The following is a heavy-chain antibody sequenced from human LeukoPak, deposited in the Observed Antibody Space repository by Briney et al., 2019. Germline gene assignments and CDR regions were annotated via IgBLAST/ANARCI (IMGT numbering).Heavy chain of an antibody. CDR2: INTNSGNP. D-gene: IGHD1-1*01. Sequence: ASVKVSCKASGYTFTSYGISWVRQAPGQGLEWMGWINTNSGNPTYAQAFTGRFVFSWDTSVSTAYLQISSLKTEDTAVYYCARDRGNGFDFWGQGTLVTVSS. V-gene: IGHV7-4-1*02. J-gene: IGHJ4*02. CDR1: GYTFTSYG. CDR3: ARDRGNGFDF.